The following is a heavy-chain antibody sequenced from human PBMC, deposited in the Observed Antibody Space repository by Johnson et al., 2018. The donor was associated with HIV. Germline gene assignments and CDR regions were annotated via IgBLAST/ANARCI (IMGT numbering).Heavy chain of an antibody. D-gene: IGHD6-13*01. CDR3: AKDQWSTSWTNDAFDI. CDR1: AFTFSSFG. Sequence: QVQLVESGGGVVQPGGSLRLSCAASAFTFSSFGMHWVRQAPGKGLEWVSFIRSDGGNKYSADSVMGRFTISRDNSKNTLYLQMNSLRAEDTAVYYCAKDQWSTSWTNDAFDIWGQGTMVTVSS. CDR2: IRSDGGNK. V-gene: IGHV3-30*02. J-gene: IGHJ3*02.